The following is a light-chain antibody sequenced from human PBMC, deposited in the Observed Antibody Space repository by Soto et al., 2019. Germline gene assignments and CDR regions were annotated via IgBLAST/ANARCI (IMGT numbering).Light chain of an antibody. V-gene: IGKV1-5*01. CDR2: DAS. CDR1: QSISSW. Sequence: DIQMTQSPSTLSASVGDRVTITCRASQSISSWLAWYQQKPGKAPKLLIYDASSRATGFPDRFSGSGSGTDFTLTISRLETEDFAVYYCQLYDSSSWTFGQGTKVDIK. J-gene: IGKJ1*01. CDR3: QLYDSSSWT.